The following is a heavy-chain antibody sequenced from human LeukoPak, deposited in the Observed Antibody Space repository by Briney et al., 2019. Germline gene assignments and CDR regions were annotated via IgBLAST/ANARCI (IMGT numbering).Heavy chain of an antibody. CDR1: HGSIIVSSYY. J-gene: IGHJ6*03. Sequence: SETLSLTCTVSHGSIIVSSYYSGWIRQPPGKGLEWLGSIYYSGSTYYNPSLKNRVTISADTSTNPFSLKPNSVTPADTGVYSGARQGDGYILYYLDVWGKGTTVTVSS. CDR3: ARQGDGYILYYLDV. D-gene: IGHD5-24*01. CDR2: IYYSGST. V-gene: IGHV4-39*01.